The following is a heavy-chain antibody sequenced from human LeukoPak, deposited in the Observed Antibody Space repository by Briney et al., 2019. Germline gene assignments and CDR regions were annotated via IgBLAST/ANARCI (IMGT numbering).Heavy chain of an antibody. CDR3: ARSPRYYYDSSGLVDY. V-gene: IGHV5-51*01. J-gene: IGHJ4*02. Sequence: GESLKISYKASGYSFTSYWIGWVRQMPGKGLEWMGIIYPGDSDTRYSPSFQGQVTISADKSISTAYLQWSSLKASDTAMYYCARSPRYYYDSSGLVDYWGQGTLVTVSS. CDR1: GYSFTSYW. D-gene: IGHD3-22*01. CDR2: IYPGDSDT.